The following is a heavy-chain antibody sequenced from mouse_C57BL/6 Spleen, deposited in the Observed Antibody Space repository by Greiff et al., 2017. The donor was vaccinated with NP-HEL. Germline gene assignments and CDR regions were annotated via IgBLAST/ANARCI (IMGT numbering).Heavy chain of an antibody. J-gene: IGHJ1*03. D-gene: IGHD1-3*01. CDR3: TGWLNWYFDV. V-gene: IGHV6-3*01. CDR2: IRLKSDNYAT. Sequence: EVMLVESGGGLVQPGGSMKLSCVASGFTFSNYWMNWVRQSPEKGLEWVAQIRLKSDNYATHYAESVKGRFTISRDDSKSSVYLQMNNLRAEDTGIYYCTGWLNWYFDVWGTGTTVTVSS. CDR1: GFTFSNYW.